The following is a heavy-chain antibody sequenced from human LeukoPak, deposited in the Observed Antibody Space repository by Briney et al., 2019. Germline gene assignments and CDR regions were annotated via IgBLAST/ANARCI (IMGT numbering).Heavy chain of an antibody. CDR3: SKGGNGQQRQDNFDY. D-gene: IGHD1-1*01. V-gene: IGHV3-21*01. CDR1: GFPFNTYN. CDR2: ISSGSTYI. Sequence: GGSLRLSCAASGFPFNTYNMNWVRQAPGKGPEWVSSISSGSTYIYYADSVKGRFIISRDNAKNSLYLQMNSLRAEDTAVYYCSKGGNGQQRQDNFDYWGQGTLVTVSS. J-gene: IGHJ4*02.